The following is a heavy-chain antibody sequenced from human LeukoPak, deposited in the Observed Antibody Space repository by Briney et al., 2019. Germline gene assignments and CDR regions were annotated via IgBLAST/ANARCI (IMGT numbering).Heavy chain of an antibody. Sequence: PGGTLRLSCAASGFTFSSYEMNWVREAPGKGLEWASYISSSGSTIYYADSVKGRFTISRDNAKNSLYLQMNSLRAEDTAVYYCARENYDSSGRFQHWGQGTLVTVSS. CDR2: ISSSGSTI. CDR3: ARENYDSSGRFQH. V-gene: IGHV3-48*03. J-gene: IGHJ1*01. D-gene: IGHD3-22*01. CDR1: GFTFSSYE.